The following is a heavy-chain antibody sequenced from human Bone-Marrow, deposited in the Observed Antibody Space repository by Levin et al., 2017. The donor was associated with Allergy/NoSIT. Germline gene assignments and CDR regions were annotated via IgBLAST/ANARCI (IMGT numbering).Heavy chain of an antibody. D-gene: IGHD3-10*01. CDR3: ARDSRYYGSGSTPDY. CDR2: INPNSGGT. V-gene: IGHV1-2*02. CDR1: GYTFTGYY. J-gene: IGHJ4*02. Sequence: AASVKVSCKASGYTFTGYYMHWVRQAPGQGLEWMGWINPNSGGTNYAQKFQGRVTMTRDTSISTAYMELSRLRSDDTAVYYCARDSRYYGSGSTPDYWGQGTLVTVSS.